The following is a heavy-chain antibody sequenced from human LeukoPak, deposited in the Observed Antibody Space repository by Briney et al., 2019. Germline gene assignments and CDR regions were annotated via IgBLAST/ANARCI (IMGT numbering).Heavy chain of an antibody. Sequence: SETLSLTCTVSGGSISSYYWSWIRQPPGKGLEWIGYIYYSGSTNYNPSLKSRVTIPVDTSKNQFSLKLSSVTAADTAVYYCARDPYCSSTSCPYWYFDLWGRGTLVTVSS. J-gene: IGHJ2*01. D-gene: IGHD2-2*01. CDR1: GGSISSYY. CDR3: ARDPYCSSTSCPYWYFDL. V-gene: IGHV4-59*01. CDR2: IYYSGST.